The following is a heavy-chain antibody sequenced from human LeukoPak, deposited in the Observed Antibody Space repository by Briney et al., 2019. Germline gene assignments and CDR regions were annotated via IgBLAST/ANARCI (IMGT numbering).Heavy chain of an antibody. CDR2: IKQDGSEK. CDR3: ARDAIAAAGGNWFDP. CDR1: GLTFSSYW. Sequence: GGSLRLSCAASGLTFSSYWMSWVRQAPGKGLEWVANIKQDGSEKYYVDSVKGRFTISRDNAKNSLYLQMNSLRAEDTAVYYCARDAIAAAGGNWFDPWGQGTLVTVSS. V-gene: IGHV3-7*03. D-gene: IGHD6-13*01. J-gene: IGHJ5*02.